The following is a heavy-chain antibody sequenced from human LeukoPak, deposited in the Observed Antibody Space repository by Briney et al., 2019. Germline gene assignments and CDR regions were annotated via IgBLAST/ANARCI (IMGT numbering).Heavy chain of an antibody. CDR3: ARDHHDAFDI. V-gene: IGHV3-30-3*01. Sequence: SGGSLRLSCAASGFTFSSYAMHWVRQAPGKGLEWVAVISYDGSNKYYADSVKGRFTISRDNSKNTLYLQMNSLRAEDTAVYYCARDHHDAFDIWGQGTMATVSS. CDR1: GFTFSSYA. CDR2: ISYDGSNK. J-gene: IGHJ3*02.